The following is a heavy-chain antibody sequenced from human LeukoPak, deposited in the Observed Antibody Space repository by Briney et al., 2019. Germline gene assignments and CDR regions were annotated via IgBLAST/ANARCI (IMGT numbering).Heavy chain of an antibody. J-gene: IGHJ4*02. CDR2: IFYSGST. CDR3: ARESDQYGGFDY. CDR1: SGSISTSNYY. V-gene: IGHV4-39*07. D-gene: IGHD4-23*01. Sequence: SETLSLTCTVSSGSISTSNYYWGWVRQPPGKALEWIGNIFYSGSTYYSPSLKSRVTISLDTSKNQFSLKLSSVTAADTAVYYCARESDQYGGFDYWGQGTLVTVSS.